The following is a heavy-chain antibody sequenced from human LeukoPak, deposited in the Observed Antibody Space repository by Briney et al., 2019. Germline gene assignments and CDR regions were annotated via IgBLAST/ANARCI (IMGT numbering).Heavy chain of an antibody. Sequence: GGSLRLSCAASGFTFSTYDMNWVRQAPGKGLEWVSAINDGGYNTYYADSVRGRFTISRDNAKNTLYLLMNSLRAQDTAVYYCAKKETVVSPGNYFDHWGQGTLVTVSS. V-gene: IGHV3-23*01. D-gene: IGHD4-23*01. CDR1: GFTFSTYD. J-gene: IGHJ4*02. CDR2: INDGGYNT. CDR3: AKKETVVSPGNYFDH.